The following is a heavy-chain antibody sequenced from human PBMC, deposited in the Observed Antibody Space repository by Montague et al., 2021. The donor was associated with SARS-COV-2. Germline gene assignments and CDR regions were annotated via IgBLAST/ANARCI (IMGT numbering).Heavy chain of an antibody. D-gene: IGHD3-9*01. CDR3: ARTYYDILTGYYTYDY. CDR1: GFSLSTSGMC. V-gene: IGHV2-70*01. CDR2: IDWDDDK. J-gene: IGHJ4*02. Sequence: PAPVKPTQTLTLTCTFSGFSLSTSGMCVSWIRQPPGKALEWLALIDWDDDKHYSTSLKTRLTISKDTSKNQVVLTMTNMDPVDTATYYCARTYYDILTGYYTYDYWGQGTLVTVSS.